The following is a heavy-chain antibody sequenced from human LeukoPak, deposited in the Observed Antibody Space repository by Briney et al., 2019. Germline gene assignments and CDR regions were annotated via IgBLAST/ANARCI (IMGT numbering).Heavy chain of an antibody. Sequence: PSETLSLTCAVYGGSFSGYYWSWIRQPPGMGLEWIGSIYHSVSTYYNPSLKTRVTISVDTSKNQFFLKLSSVTAADTAVYYCARVTQQQLTDAFNIWGQGTMVTVSS. J-gene: IGHJ3*02. CDR2: IYHSVST. D-gene: IGHD6-13*01. CDR1: GGSFSGYY. CDR3: ARVTQQQLTDAFNI. V-gene: IGHV4-34*01.